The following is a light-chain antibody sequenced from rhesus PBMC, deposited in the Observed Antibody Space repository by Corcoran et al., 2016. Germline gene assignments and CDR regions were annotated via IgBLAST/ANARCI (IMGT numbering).Light chain of an antibody. CDR1: QDISNN. CDR2: KAT. J-gene: IGKJ2*01. V-gene: IGKV1-25*01. CDR3: QHGYGTPYS. Sequence: DIQMTQSPASLSASVGDRVTITCQATQDISNNVAWYKQKLGQVPRVLGYKATTLQSGVPSRFSGSGSRTDFTLTISGLQPEDFATYYSQHGYGTPYSFGQGTKVEIK.